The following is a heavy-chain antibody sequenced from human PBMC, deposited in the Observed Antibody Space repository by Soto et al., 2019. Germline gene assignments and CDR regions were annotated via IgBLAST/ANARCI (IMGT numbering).Heavy chain of an antibody. Sequence: SETLSLTCTVSGGSISSYYWSWIRQPPGKGLEWIGYIYYSGSTNYNPSLKSRVTISVDTSKNQFSLKLSSVTAADTAVYYCARLSSWFDPWGQGTLVSVSS. V-gene: IGHV4-59*08. D-gene: IGHD1-26*01. CDR1: GGSISSYY. CDR2: IYYSGST. J-gene: IGHJ5*02. CDR3: ARLSSWFDP.